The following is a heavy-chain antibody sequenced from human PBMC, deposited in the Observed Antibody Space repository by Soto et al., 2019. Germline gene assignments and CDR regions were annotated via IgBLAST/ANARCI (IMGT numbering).Heavy chain of an antibody. CDR1: GYSFTSYW. V-gene: IGHV5-51*01. Sequence: PGESLKISCKGSGYSFTSYWIGWVRQMPGKGLEWMGIIYPGDSDTRYSPSFQGQVTISADKSISTAYLQWSSLKASDTAMYYCARHPVIVVVPAANTDFGGNSNYYYGMDVWGQGTTVTVSS. CDR3: ARHPVIVVVPAANTDFGGNSNYYYGMDV. CDR2: IYPGDSDT. D-gene: IGHD2-2*01. J-gene: IGHJ6*02.